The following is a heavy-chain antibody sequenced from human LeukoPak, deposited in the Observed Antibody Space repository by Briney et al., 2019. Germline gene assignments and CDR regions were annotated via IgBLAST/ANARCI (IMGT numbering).Heavy chain of an antibody. CDR1: GGSFSGYY. CDR3: ARREYDFWSGLYWFDP. J-gene: IGHJ5*02. CDR2: INHSGST. Sequence: SETLSLTCAVYGGSFSGYYWSWIRQPPGKGLEWSGEINHSGSTNYNPSLKSRVTISVDTSKNQFSLKLSSVTAADTAVYYCARREYDFWSGLYWFDPWGQGTLVTVSS. D-gene: IGHD3-3*01. V-gene: IGHV4-34*01.